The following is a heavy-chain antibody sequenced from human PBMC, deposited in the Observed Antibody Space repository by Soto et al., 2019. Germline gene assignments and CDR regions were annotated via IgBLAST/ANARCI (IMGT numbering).Heavy chain of an antibody. J-gene: IGHJ6*02. D-gene: IGHD3-10*01. CDR3: ARAYYYGSGSLNYYGLDV. V-gene: IGHV5-51*01. CDR2: IYPGDSDT. CDR1: GYSFTSYW. Sequence: PGESLKISCKGSGYSFTSYWIGWVRQMLGKGLEWMGGIYPGDSDTRYSPSFQGQVTISADKSISTAYLQWSSLKASDTAMYYCARAYYYGSGSLNYYGLDVWGQGTTVTVSS.